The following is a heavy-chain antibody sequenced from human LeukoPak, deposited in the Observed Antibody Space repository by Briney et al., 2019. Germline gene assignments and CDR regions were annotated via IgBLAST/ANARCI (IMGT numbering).Heavy chain of an antibody. CDR2: ISGSGGST. V-gene: IGHV3-23*01. CDR1: GFTFSSYS. D-gene: IGHD2-2*01. CDR3: GIVVVPAAIGY. Sequence: GGSLRLSCAASGFTFSSYSMSWVRQAPGKGLEWVSAISGSGGSTYYADSVKGRFTISRDNSKNTLYLQMNSLRAEDTAVYYRGIVVVPAAIGYWGQGTLVTVSS. J-gene: IGHJ4*02.